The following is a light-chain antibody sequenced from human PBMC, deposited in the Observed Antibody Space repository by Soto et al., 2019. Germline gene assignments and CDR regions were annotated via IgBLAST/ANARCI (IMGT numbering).Light chain of an antibody. J-gene: IGKJ2*02. CDR2: GAS. Sequence: EIVMTQSPATLSVSPGERATLSCRASQSVSRNLAWYQQKPGQPPRLPIYGASTRATGIPARFSGSGSGTEFSLTISSLQSEDFAVYFCQQYNNRPPLMCTFGQGTKLEI. CDR3: QQYNNRPPLMCT. CDR1: QSVSRN. V-gene: IGKV3D-15*01.